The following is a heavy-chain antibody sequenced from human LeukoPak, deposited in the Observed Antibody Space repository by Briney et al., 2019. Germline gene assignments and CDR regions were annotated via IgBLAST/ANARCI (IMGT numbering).Heavy chain of an antibody. D-gene: IGHD7-27*01. V-gene: IGHV3-74*01. J-gene: IGHJ4*02. Sequence: PGGSLRLSCAASGFTLSGHWVDWLRQAPGKGLAWVSRINGDRRATNYAGSMKGRFTSSRDNAKNILYLQMNSLRKDDTAVYYCARDINWGQVDYWGQGALVTVSS. CDR2: INGDRRAT. CDR3: ARDINWGQVDY. CDR1: GFTLSGHW.